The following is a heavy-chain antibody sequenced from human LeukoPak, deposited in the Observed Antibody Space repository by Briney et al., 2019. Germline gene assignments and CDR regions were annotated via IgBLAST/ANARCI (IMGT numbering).Heavy chain of an antibody. V-gene: IGHV4-34*01. J-gene: IGHJ4*02. D-gene: IGHD4-17*01. CDR2: INHSGST. CDR3: ARRRARYGDYGGSWFDY. CDR1: GGSISSYY. Sequence: PSETLSLTCTVSGGSISSYYWSWIRQPPGKGLEWIGEINHSGSTNYNPSLKSRVTISVDTSKNQFSLKLSSVTAADTAVYYCARRRARYGDYGGSWFDYWGQGTLVTVSS.